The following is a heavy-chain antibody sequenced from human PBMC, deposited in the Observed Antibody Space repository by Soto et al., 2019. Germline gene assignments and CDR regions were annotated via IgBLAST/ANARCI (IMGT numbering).Heavy chain of an antibody. Sequence: QVQLVQSGAEVKKPGAAVKVSCKASGYTFTHYGISWVRQATGQRLERMGWINSFRGDTTYPQKPQGRLTMTTDTSTNTVYMEFRNLRSDDTAVYSCARDLHSVGKDWYFDIWGRGTLVTVSS. V-gene: IGHV1-18*01. D-gene: IGHD2-15*01. CDR2: INSFRGDT. J-gene: IGHJ2*01. CDR3: ARDLHSVGKDWYFDI. CDR1: GYTFTHYG.